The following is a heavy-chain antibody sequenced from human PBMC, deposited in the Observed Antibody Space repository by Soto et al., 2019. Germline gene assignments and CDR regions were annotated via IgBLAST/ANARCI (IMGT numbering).Heavy chain of an antibody. J-gene: IGHJ6*04. D-gene: IGHD2-2*01. CDR2: ISAYNGNT. CDR1: GYTFTSYG. Sequence: ASVKVSCKASGYTFTSYGISWVRQAPGQGLEWMGWISAYNGNTNYAQKLQGRVTMTRNTSISTAYMELSSLRSEDTAVYYCARGKDIVVGGMDVWGKGTTVTVSS. V-gene: IGHV1-18*01. CDR3: ARGKDIVVGGMDV.